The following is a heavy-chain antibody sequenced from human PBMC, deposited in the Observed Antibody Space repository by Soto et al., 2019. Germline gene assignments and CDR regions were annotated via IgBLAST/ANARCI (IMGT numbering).Heavy chain of an antibody. D-gene: IGHD3-22*01. Sequence: PSETLSLTCTVSGDSISTFYWGWMRQSPGKELEWIGYVYYTGSTNYNPSLKSRVTISVDRSKNQFSLKLTSANAADTAVYYCARGRTVRNYADDSSDYFYFFGYWGQGTQVSLSS. V-gene: IGHV4-59*01. J-gene: IGHJ4*02. CDR2: VYYTGST. CDR1: GDSISTFY. CDR3: ARGRTVRNYADDSSDYFYFFGY.